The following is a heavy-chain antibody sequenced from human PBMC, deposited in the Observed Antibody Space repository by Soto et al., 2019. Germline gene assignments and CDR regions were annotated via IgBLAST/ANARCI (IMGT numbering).Heavy chain of an antibody. V-gene: IGHV3-30*18. CDR1: GFTFRSYG. Sequence: QVQLVESGGGVVQPGRSLRLSCAASGFTFRSYGMHWVRQAPGKGLAWVAVISYDGSNKYYADSVKGRFTISRDNSKNTLYLQMNSMRAEDTAVSYCAKDHEGGPAYWGQGTLVTVSS. CDR2: ISYDGSNK. CDR3: AKDHEGGPAY. D-gene: IGHD1-26*01. J-gene: IGHJ4*02.